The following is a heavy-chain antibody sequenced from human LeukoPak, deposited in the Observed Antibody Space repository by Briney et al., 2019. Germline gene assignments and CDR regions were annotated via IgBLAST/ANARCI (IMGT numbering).Heavy chain of an antibody. J-gene: IGHJ4*02. CDR2: ISSSGSTI. V-gene: IGHV3-48*03. D-gene: IGHD5-18*01. Sequence: GGSLRLSCAASGFTFSSYEMNWVRQAPGKGLEWVSYISSSGSTIYYADSVKGRFTISRDNSKNTLYLQMNSLRAEDTAVYYCAKAGGGRYSYGQGDFDYWGQGTLVTVSS. CDR1: GFTFSSYE. CDR3: AKAGGGRYSYGQGDFDY.